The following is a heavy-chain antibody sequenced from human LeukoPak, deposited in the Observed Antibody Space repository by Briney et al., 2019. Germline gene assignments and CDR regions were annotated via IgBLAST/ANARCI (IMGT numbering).Heavy chain of an antibody. CDR3: ARDYKYAFDN. CDR2: IGISSGNT. CDR1: GFTLSAYS. J-gene: IGHJ4*02. V-gene: IGHV3-48*01. D-gene: IGHD5-24*01. Sequence: GGSLRLSCAASGFTLSAYSMNWVRQAPGKGLEWISYIGISSGNTKYADSVKGRFTISGDKAKNSLYLQMNSLRVEDTAVYYCARDYKYAFDNWGQGTLVTVSS.